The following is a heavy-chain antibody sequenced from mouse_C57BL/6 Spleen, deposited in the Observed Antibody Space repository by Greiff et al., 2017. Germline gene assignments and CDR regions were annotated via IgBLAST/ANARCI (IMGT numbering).Heavy chain of an antibody. V-gene: IGHV1-82*01. CDR2: IYPGDGDT. D-gene: IGHD1-1*01. CDR1: GYAFSSSW. Sequence: VQLQESGPELVKPGASVKISCKASGYAFSSSWMNWVKQRPGKGLEWIGRIYPGDGDTNYTGKFKGKATLTADKSSSTAYMQLSSLTSEDAAVYFCARDYYGSSYLEYFDVWGTGTTVTVSS. CDR3: ARDYYGSSYLEYFDV. J-gene: IGHJ1*03.